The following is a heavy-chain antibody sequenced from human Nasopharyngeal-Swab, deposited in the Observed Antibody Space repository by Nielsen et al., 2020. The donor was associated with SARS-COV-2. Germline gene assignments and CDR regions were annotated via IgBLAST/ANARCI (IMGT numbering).Heavy chain of an antibody. V-gene: IGHV3-30*18. J-gene: IGHJ3*02. D-gene: IGHD3-10*01. Sequence: ISCTASGFSFNNYGMHWVRQAPGKGLEWVAVISYEGSKKYYAESVEGRFTISRDFSKSTLYLQMNSLTPEDTAMYYCAKANVLFWFGQFKNDGFDIWGQGTMVAVSS. CDR1: GFSFNNYG. CDR3: AKANVLFWFGQFKNDGFDI. CDR2: ISYEGSKK.